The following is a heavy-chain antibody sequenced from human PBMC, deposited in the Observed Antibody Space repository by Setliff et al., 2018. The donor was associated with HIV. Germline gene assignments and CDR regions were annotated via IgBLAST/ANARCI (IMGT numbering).Heavy chain of an antibody. CDR3: ARGGANPSWFDS. Sequence: HPGGSLRLSCAASGFTFSNSWMHWVRQAPGKGLVWVSRINTDGSSATYADSVKGRFTSSRDNAKNTLYLQMDSLRAEDTAVYYCARGGANPSWFDSWGQGTLVTVSS. V-gene: IGHV3-74*03. D-gene: IGHD3-16*01. CDR1: GFTFSNSW. CDR2: INTDGSSA. J-gene: IGHJ5*01.